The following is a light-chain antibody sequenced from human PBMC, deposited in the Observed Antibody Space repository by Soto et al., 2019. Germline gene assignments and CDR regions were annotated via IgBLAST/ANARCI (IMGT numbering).Light chain of an antibody. CDR2: DAS. V-gene: IGKV1-39*01. CDR3: QQSDNTPLT. Sequence: DIQMTQSQSSLSASVGDRVTVSCRASQNIGTYLHWYQQKSGKAPEVLISDASKLQSGVPSRFSGSGSGTHFTLTITSLQPEDSGTHDCQQSDNTPLTCGGGTKVEI. J-gene: IGKJ4*02. CDR1: QNIGTY.